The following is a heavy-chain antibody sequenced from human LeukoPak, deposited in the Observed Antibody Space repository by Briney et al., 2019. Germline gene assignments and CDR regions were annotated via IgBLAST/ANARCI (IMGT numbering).Heavy chain of an antibody. CDR3: ASFTMIANWFDP. D-gene: IGHD3-22*01. J-gene: IGHJ5*02. V-gene: IGHV4-39*01. CDR1: GGSISSSSYY. CDR2: IYYSGST. Sequence: SETLSLTCTVSGGSISSSSYYWGWIRQPPGKGLEWIGSIYYSGSTYYNPSLKSRVTISVDTSKNQFSLKLSSVTAADTAVYYCASFTMIANWFDPWGQGTLVTVSS.